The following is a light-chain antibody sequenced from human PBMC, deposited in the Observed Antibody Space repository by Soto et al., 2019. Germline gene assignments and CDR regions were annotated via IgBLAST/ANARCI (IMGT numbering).Light chain of an antibody. J-gene: IGLJ2*01. CDR2: DTN. CDR1: TGAVTSGHY. Sequence: QAVVTQEPSLTVSPGGTVTLTCGSNTGAVTSGHYPYWFQQKPGQAPRTLIYDTNNKHSWTPARFSGSLLGGKAALTLSGAQPEDEADYYCLLSYRGAYVVFGGGTQLTVL. V-gene: IGLV7-46*01. CDR3: LLSYRGAYVV.